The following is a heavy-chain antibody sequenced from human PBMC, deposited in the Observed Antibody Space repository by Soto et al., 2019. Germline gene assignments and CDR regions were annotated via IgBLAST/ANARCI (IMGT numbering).Heavy chain of an antibody. V-gene: IGHV4-59*01. J-gene: IGHJ4*02. CDR1: GGSIISYY. CDR2: IYYSGST. D-gene: IGHD3-22*01. CDR3: ARAEPPYYYDSSGYSFDY. Sequence: ASETLSLTCTVPGGSIISYYWSWIRQPPGKGLEWIGYIYYSGSTNYNPSLKSRVTISVDTSKNQFSLKLSSVTAADTAVYYCARAEPPYYYDSSGYSFDYWGQGTLVTVSS.